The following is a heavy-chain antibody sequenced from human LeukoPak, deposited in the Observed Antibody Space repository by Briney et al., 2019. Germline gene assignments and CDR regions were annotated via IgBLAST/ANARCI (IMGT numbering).Heavy chain of an antibody. Sequence: ASVKVSCKVSGYTLTELSMHWVRQAPGKGLECMGGFDPEDGETIYAQKFQGRVTMTEDTSTDTAYMELSSLRYEDTAVYYCATGAAYYYDSSGLGSFDYWGQGTLVTVSS. V-gene: IGHV1-24*01. J-gene: IGHJ4*02. CDR3: ATGAAYYYDSSGLGSFDY. CDR1: GYTLTELS. CDR2: FDPEDGET. D-gene: IGHD3-22*01.